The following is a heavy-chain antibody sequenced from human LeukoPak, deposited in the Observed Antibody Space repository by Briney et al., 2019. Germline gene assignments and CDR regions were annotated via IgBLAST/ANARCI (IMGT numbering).Heavy chain of an antibody. J-gene: IGHJ6*02. V-gene: IGHV4-61*01. D-gene: IGHD2-2*01. CDR2: IYYSGST. Sequence: PSETLSLTCTVSGGSFSSGSYYWRWIRQPPGTGLEWIGYIYYSGSTNYNPSLKSRVTISVDTSKNQFSLKLSSVTAADTAVYYCASFVVVPAAYPYYYYYGMDVWGQGTTVTVSS. CDR1: GGSFSSGSYY. CDR3: ASFVVVPAAYPYYYYYGMDV.